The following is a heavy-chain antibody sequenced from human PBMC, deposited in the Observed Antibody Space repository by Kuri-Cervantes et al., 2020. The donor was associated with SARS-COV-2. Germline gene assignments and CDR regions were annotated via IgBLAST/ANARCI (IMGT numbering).Heavy chain of an antibody. CDR1: GGSFSGYY. Sequence: ESLKISCAVYGGSFSGYYWSWIRQPPGKGLEWIGEINHSGSTNYNPSLKSRVTVSVDTSKNQFSLKLSSVTAADTAVYYCARTPDYDILTGSYSEGFDYWGQGILVTFSS. CDR2: INHSGST. V-gene: IGHV4-34*01. J-gene: IGHJ4*02. D-gene: IGHD3-9*01. CDR3: ARTPDYDILTGSYSEGFDY.